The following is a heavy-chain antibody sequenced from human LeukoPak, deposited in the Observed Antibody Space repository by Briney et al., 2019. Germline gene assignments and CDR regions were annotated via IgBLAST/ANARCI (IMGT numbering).Heavy chain of an antibody. CDR3: ARENNWFDP. CDR2: IYPRDGST. J-gene: IGHJ5*02. CDR1: GYTFTSNY. Sequence: ASVKVSCKASGYTFTSNYIHWVRQAPGQGLEWMGMIYPRDGSTSYAQKFQGRVTVTRDTSTSTAYMELRSLRSDDTAVYYCARENNWFDPWGQGTLVTVSS. V-gene: IGHV1-46*01.